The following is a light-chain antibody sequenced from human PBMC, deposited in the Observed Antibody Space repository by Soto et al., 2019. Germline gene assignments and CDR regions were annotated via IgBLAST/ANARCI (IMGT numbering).Light chain of an antibody. CDR2: LGS. J-gene: IGKJ5*01. CDR3: MQPLQAPIT. Sequence: DIVMTQSPLSLAVTPGEPASISCRSSQSLLHSNGYNYLDWYLQKPGQSPQLLIYLGSNRASGVPDRFSGIGSGTDFTLKISRVEAEDIGVYYCMQPLQAPITFGQGTRLEIK. CDR1: QSLLHSNGYNY. V-gene: IGKV2-28*01.